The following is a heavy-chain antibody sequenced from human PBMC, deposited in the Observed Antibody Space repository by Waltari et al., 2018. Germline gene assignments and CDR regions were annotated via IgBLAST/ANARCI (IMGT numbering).Heavy chain of an antibody. CDR1: GGSISSSSYS. Sequence: QLQLQESGPGLVKPSETLSLTCTVSGGSISSSSYSWGWIRQPPGKGLEWIGSIYYSGSTYYNPSLKSRVTISVDTSKNQFSLKLSSVTAADTAVYYCARGRGVIAAAGYYFDYWGQGTLVTVSS. J-gene: IGHJ4*02. D-gene: IGHD6-13*01. V-gene: IGHV4-39*07. CDR2: IYYSGST. CDR3: ARGRGVIAAAGYYFDY.